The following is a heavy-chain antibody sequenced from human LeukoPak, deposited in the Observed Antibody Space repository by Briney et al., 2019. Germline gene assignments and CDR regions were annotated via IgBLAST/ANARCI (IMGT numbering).Heavy chain of an antibody. CDR1: GGSFSGYY. D-gene: IGHD3-3*01. J-gene: IGHJ1*01. Sequence: SETLSLTCAVYGGSFSGYYWSWIRQPPGKGLEWIGEINHSGSTNYNPSLKSRVTISVDTSKNQFSLKLSSVTAADTAVYYCARGKIIGVVIRPHEYFQHWGQGTLVTVSS. CDR3: ARGKIIGVVIRPHEYFQH. V-gene: IGHV4-34*01. CDR2: INHSGST.